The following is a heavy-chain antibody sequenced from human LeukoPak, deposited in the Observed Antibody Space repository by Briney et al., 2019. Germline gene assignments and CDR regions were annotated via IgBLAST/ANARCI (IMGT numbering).Heavy chain of an antibody. CDR1: GFTFSNYA. Sequence: GGSLRLSCAASGFTFSNYAMSWVRQAPGKALEWVSAITSGGGTTYYAGSVKGRFTISRDNSKDTLYLQMNSLRAEDTAVYYCARDPPRAAWVFDYWGQGTLVSVSS. J-gene: IGHJ4*02. CDR2: ITSGGGTT. V-gene: IGHV3-23*01. D-gene: IGHD6-25*01. CDR3: ARDPPRAAWVFDY.